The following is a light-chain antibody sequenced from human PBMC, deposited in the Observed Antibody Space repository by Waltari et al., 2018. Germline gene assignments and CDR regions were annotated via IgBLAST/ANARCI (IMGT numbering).Light chain of an antibody. J-gene: IGLJ1*01. Sequence: QSALTQPASVSGSPGQSITISCAGISSNVGNFNLFSWYQQHQGKAPRLMLYEGTKRPSGVSNRFSGSKSGNTASLTISGLQAEDEADYYCCSYERSSNSYVFGGGTKVTVL. CDR1: SSNVGNFNL. V-gene: IGLV2-23*01. CDR2: EGT. CDR3: CSYERSSNSYV.